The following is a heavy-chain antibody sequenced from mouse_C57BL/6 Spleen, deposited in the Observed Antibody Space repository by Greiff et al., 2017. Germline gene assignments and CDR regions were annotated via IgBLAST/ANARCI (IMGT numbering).Heavy chain of an antibody. V-gene: IGHV5-9*01. Sequence: DVMLVESGGGLVKPGGSLKLSCAASGFTFSSYTMSWVRQTPEKRLEWVATISGGGGNTYYPDSVKGRFTISRDNAKNTLYLQMSSLRSEDTALYYCARGGDEAVPWFAYWGQGTLVTVSA. D-gene: IGHD3-3*01. CDR3: ARGGDEAVPWFAY. CDR2: ISGGGGNT. CDR1: GFTFSSYT. J-gene: IGHJ3*01.